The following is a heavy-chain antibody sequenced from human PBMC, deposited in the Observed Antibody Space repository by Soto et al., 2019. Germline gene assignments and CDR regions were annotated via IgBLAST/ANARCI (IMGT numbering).Heavy chain of an antibody. Sequence: QVQLQESGPGLVKPSQTLSLTCTVSGGSISSGGYSWGWIRHHPGKGLDWIGYIYYSGSTYYNPSLKSRVTISVDTSKNQFSLKLSSVTAADTAVYYCARETGAARDYFDYWGQGTLVTVSS. D-gene: IGHD6-6*01. J-gene: IGHJ4*02. CDR3: ARETGAARDYFDY. CDR2: IYYSGST. CDR1: GGSISSGGYS. V-gene: IGHV4-31*03.